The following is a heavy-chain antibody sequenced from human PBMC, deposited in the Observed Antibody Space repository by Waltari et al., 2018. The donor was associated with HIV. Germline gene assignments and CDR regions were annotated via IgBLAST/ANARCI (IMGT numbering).Heavy chain of an antibody. CDR3: ARDDYGMDV. J-gene: IGHJ6*02. CDR1: GLTFSLDS. CDR2: ISSSSSTI. V-gene: IGHV3-48*04. Sequence: EVQLVESGGGLVQPGGSVRHSCAAPGLTFSLDSMNWVRQAPGKGLEWVSYISSSSSTIYYADSVKGRFTISRDNAKNSLYLQMNSLRAEDTAVYYCARDDYGMDVWGQGTTVTVSS.